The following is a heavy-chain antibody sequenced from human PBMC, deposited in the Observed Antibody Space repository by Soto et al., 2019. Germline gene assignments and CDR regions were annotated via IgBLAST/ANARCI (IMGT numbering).Heavy chain of an antibody. Sequence: GASVKVSCKASGYTFTGYYMHWVRQAPGQGLEWMGWINPNSGGTNYAQKFQGRVTMTRDTSISTAYMELSRLRSDDTAVYYCAREKSYYDSSGYYFYYGMDVWGQGTTVTVSS. CDR1: GYTFTGYY. V-gene: IGHV1-2*02. D-gene: IGHD3-22*01. CDR3: AREKSYYDSSGYYFYYGMDV. J-gene: IGHJ6*02. CDR2: INPNSGGT.